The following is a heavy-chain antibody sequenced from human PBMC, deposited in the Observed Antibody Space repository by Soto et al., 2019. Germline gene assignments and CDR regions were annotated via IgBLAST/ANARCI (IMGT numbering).Heavy chain of an antibody. CDR1: GGSFSGYY. Sequence: LALTCAVYGGSFSGYYWSWIRQPPGKGLEWIGEINHSGSTNYNPSLKSRVTISVDTSKNQFSLKLSSVTAADTAVYYCARGVSFRVRGVIRPYYGMDVWGQGXTVTVYS. CDR3: ARGVSFRVRGVIRPYYGMDV. CDR2: INHSGST. V-gene: IGHV4-34*01. J-gene: IGHJ6*02. D-gene: IGHD3-10*01.